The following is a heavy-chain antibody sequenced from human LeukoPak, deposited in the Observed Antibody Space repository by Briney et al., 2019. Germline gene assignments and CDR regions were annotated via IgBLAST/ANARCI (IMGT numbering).Heavy chain of an antibody. CDR3: ARGTNWSPLDFDY. CDR2: IKGDGSER. V-gene: IGHV3-7*03. D-gene: IGHD1-20*01. Sequence: GGSLRLSCVVSGFTFSSCWMSWVRQAPGKGLEWVANIKGDGSERYYADSVKGRFTISRDNARNSMYLQMNSLRAEDTAVYYCARGTNWSPLDFDYWGQGSLVTVSS. J-gene: IGHJ4*02. CDR1: GFTFSSCW.